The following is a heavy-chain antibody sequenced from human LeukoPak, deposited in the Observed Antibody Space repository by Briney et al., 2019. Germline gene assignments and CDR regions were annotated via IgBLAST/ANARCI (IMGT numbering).Heavy chain of an antibody. CDR2: IYYSGST. Sequence: PSETLSLTCTVSGGSINSSSYYWGWIRQPPGKGLEWIGTIYYSGSTYYNPSLKSRVTISVDTSKNQFSLKLSSVTAADTAVYYCARVVPMYSSDWYDDYWGQGTLVTVSS. D-gene: IGHD6-19*01. CDR3: ARVVPMYSSDWYDDY. J-gene: IGHJ4*02. CDR1: GGSINSSSYY. V-gene: IGHV4-39*01.